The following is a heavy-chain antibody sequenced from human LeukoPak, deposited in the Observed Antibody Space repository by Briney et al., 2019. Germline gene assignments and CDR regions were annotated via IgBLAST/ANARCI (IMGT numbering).Heavy chain of an antibody. Sequence: SETLSLTCTVSGVSISSYYWSWIRQPPGKGLEWIGYIYYSGSTNYNPSLKSRVTISLDTSKNQFSLKLSSVTAADTAVYYCARGLRYFDWLLYGGWFDPWGQGTLVTVSS. V-gene: IGHV4-59*01. CDR1: GVSISSYY. D-gene: IGHD3-9*01. J-gene: IGHJ5*02. CDR3: ARGLRYFDWLLYGGWFDP. CDR2: IYYSGST.